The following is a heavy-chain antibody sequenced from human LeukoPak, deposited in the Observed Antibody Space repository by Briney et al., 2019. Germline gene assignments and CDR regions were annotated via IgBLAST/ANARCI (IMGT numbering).Heavy chain of an antibody. CDR1: GGSISSGDYY. J-gene: IGHJ4*02. Sequence: SETLSLTCTVSGGSISSGDYYWSWIRQPPGKGLEWIGYIYYSGCTYYNPSLKSRVTISVDTSKNQFSLKLSSVTAADTAVYYCARDATGSVDYWGQGTLVTVSS. CDR3: ARDATGSVDY. V-gene: IGHV4-30-4*01. CDR2: IYYSGCT. D-gene: IGHD2-15*01.